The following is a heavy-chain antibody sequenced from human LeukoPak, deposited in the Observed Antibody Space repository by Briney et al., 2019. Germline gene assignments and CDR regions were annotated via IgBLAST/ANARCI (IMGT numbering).Heavy chain of an antibody. CDR1: GFTFSSYW. CDR2: INSDGSSA. V-gene: IGHV3-74*01. Sequence: GGSLRLSCAASGFTFSSYWMHWVRQAPGKGLVWVSRINSDGSSASYADSVKGRFTISRDNAKNTLYLQMNSLRAEDTAVYYCASYRRGIDYFDYWGQGTLVTVSS. CDR3: ASYRRGIDYFDY. D-gene: IGHD3-10*01. J-gene: IGHJ4*02.